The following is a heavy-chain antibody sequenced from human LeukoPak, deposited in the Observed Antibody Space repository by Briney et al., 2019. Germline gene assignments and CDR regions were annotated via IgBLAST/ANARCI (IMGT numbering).Heavy chain of an antibody. CDR3: TIRVKYGGTWDHFAD. J-gene: IGHJ4*02. CDR1: GFTFDNYR. Sequence: GGSLTLSCAAPGFTFDNYRMSWLRQAPGKGLEWVSTVNADGGNTYYADSVKGRFTISRDNSKSTLILQMNSLRVEDTALYYCTIRVKYGGTWDHFADWGQGTLVTVSS. V-gene: IGHV3-23*01. D-gene: IGHD1-26*01. CDR2: VNADGGNT.